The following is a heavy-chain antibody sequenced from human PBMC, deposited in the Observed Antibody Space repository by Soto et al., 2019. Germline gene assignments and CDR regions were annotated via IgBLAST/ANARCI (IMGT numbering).Heavy chain of an antibody. D-gene: IGHD3-10*01. CDR3: ARHMAPGGTGNFDS. CDR1: GGSINSFY. V-gene: IGHV4-59*01. Sequence: QVQLQESGPGLVKPSETLSLTCTVAGGSINSFYWDWFRQPPGKGLEWIGYIYFTGSTNYNPSLTGRVTISVASSKRQFSLRLTSVSAADTAVYFCARHMAPGGTGNFDSWGQGLLVTVS. CDR2: IYFTGST. J-gene: IGHJ4*02.